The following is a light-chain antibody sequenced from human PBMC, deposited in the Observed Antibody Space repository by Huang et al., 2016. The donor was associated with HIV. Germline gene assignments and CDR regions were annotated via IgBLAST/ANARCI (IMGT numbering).Light chain of an antibody. V-gene: IGKV3-20*01. CDR2: DAS. Sequence: EILLTQSPGTLSLSPGERATLSCRASQSDGSSSVAWYQQKPGQAPRLLIYDASSRATGIPDRFSGSGSGSDFTLTINRLEPEDCAVYYCQHYGSSPFTFGPGTKVDIK. J-gene: IGKJ3*01. CDR1: QSDGSSS. CDR3: QHYGSSPFT.